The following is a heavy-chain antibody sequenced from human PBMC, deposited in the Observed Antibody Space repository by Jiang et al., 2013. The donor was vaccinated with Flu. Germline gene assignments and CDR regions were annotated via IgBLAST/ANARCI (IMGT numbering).Heavy chain of an antibody. CDR1: GFTFSSYV. J-gene: IGHJ4*02. CDR3: AKVRVTGTYVVDY. V-gene: IGHV3-23*01. Sequence: VQLLESGGGLVQPGGSLRLSCAASGFTFSSYVMTWVRQPPGKGLEWVSGGSGSGDNTYYTDSVKGRFTISRDNSKNTLDLQMNSLRAEDTAVYYCAKVRVTGTYVVDYWGQGTLVTVSS. D-gene: IGHD6-19*01. CDR2: GSGSGDNT.